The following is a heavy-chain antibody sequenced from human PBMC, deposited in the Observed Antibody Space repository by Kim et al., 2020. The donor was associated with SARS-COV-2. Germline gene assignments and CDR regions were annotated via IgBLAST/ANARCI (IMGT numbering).Heavy chain of an antibody. CDR3: TTGGLLRYFDWLYYYGMDV. V-gene: IGHV3-15*01. D-gene: IGHD3-9*01. Sequence: GRFTISRDDSKNTLYLQMNSLKTEGTAVYYCTTGGLLRYFDWLYYYGMDVWGQGTTVTVSS. J-gene: IGHJ6*02.